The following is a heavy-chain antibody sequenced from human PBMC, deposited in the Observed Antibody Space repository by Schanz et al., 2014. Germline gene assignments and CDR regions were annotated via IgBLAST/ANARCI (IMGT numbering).Heavy chain of an antibody. CDR3: AKGMGYCSGGTCYDYYYYGLDV. Sequence: EVQLLESGGGLVQPGGSLRLSCAASGFTFSSYAMSWVRQAPGKGLEWVSGISGSGGSKYYADSVKGRFTISRDNSENTLYRQMNSLSADDTAVFYCAKGMGYCSGGTCYDYYYYGLDVWGQGTTVTVSS. CDR2: ISGSGGSK. D-gene: IGHD2-15*01. CDR1: GFTFSSYA. J-gene: IGHJ6*02. V-gene: IGHV3-23*01.